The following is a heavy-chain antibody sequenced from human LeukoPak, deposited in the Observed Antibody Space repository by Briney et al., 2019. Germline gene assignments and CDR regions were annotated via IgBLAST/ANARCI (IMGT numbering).Heavy chain of an antibody. CDR3: VTEPGYCTGGRCYGGWFDP. D-gene: IGHD2-8*02. CDR1: GGSFSGYY. V-gene: IGHV4-34*01. J-gene: IGHJ5*02. Sequence: PSETLSLTCAVYGGSFSGYYWSWIRQAPGKGLEWIGEINHSGNTNHNPSLKSRVTISVDTSKNQFSLKLSSVTAADTAVYYCVTEPGYCTGGRCYGGWFDPWGQGTLVTVSS. CDR2: INHSGNT.